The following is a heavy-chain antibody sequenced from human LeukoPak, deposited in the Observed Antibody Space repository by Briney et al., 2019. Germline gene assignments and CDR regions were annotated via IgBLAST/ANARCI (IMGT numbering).Heavy chain of an antibody. V-gene: IGHV3-30*18. CDR3: AKDSGWFDP. CDR2: ISYDGSNK. J-gene: IGHJ5*02. Sequence: SGGSLRLSCAASGFTFSSYGMHWVRQAPGKGLEWVAVISYDGSNKYYADSVKGRFTISRDNSKNTLYLQMNSLRAEDTAVYYCAKDSGWFDPWGQGTLVTVSS. CDR1: GFTFSSYG. D-gene: IGHD3-10*01.